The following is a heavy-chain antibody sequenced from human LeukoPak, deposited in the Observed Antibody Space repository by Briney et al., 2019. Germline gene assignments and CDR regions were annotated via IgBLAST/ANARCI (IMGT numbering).Heavy chain of an antibody. CDR3: AKTNGYYDL. D-gene: IGHD3-22*01. V-gene: IGHV3-23*01. J-gene: IGHJ4*02. Sequence: GGSLRLSCAASGFTFSSNGMSWVRKAPGKGLEWVSSISGSGDKTYYADSVKGRFTISRDNSKSTMYLQMNSLRAEDTAVYHCAKTNGYYDLWGQGTLVIVSS. CDR2: ISGSGDKT. CDR1: GFTFSSNG.